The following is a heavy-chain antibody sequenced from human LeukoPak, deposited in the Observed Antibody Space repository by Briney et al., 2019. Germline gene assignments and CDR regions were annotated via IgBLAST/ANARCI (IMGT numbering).Heavy chain of an antibody. D-gene: IGHD6-19*01. J-gene: IGHJ3*02. CDR1: GYTFSSYA. Sequence: ASVKVSCKASGYTFSSYAMHWVRQAPGQSFEWMGWSNAGNGNTRYSQEFQGRVTMTRDTSTSTVYMELSSLRSEDTAVYYCATDSSGWYKVGLDAFDIWGQGTMVTVSS. CDR2: SNAGNGNT. CDR3: ATDSSGWYKVGLDAFDI. V-gene: IGHV1-3*02.